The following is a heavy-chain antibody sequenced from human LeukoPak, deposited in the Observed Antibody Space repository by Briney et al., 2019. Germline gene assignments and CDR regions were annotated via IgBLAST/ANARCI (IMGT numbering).Heavy chain of an antibody. CDR1: GGSISSYL. Sequence: PSETLSLTCTVSGGSISSYLWSWIRQPAGKGLEWIGRIHSSDTKYNPSLKSRVTISVDTSKNQFSLKLSSVTAADTAVYYCARNNYDFWSGYYYYFDYWGQGTLVTVSP. CDR3: ARNNYDFWSGYYYYFDY. CDR2: IHSSDT. J-gene: IGHJ4*02. V-gene: IGHV4-4*07. D-gene: IGHD3-3*01.